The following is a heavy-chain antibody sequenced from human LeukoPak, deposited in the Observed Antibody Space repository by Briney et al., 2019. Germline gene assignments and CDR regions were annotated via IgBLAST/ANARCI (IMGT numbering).Heavy chain of an antibody. J-gene: IGHJ4*02. Sequence: SETLSLTCTVSGGSISSYYWSWIRQPPGKGLEWIGYIHYSGNNNYNPSLKSRVTMSVDTSKNQFSLKLFPVTAADTAVYFCAREVRTREIYFDFWGQGTLVTVSS. CDR3: AREVRTREIYFDF. V-gene: IGHV4-59*01. CDR1: GGSISSYY. D-gene: IGHD1-26*01. CDR2: IHYSGNN.